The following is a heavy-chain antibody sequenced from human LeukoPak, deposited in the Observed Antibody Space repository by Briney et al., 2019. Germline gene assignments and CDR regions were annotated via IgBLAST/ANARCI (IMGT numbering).Heavy chain of an antibody. J-gene: IGHJ4*02. Sequence: TGGSLRLSCEASGFPFSGYGMHWVRQAPGKGLEWVAVIWYDGSNKYYADSVKGRFTISRDNSKNTLYLQMSSLRVDDTAVYYCARFARSNQVVVAIDSWGQGTLVTVSS. V-gene: IGHV3-33*01. D-gene: IGHD3-22*01. CDR2: IWYDGSNK. CDR1: GFPFSGYG. CDR3: ARFARSNQVVVAIDS.